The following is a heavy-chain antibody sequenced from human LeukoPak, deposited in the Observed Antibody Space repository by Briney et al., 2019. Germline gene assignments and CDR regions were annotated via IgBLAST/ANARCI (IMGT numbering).Heavy chain of an antibody. J-gene: IGHJ3*02. D-gene: IGHD1-1*01. CDR2: ITGGGGTT. V-gene: IGHV3-23*01. Sequence: GGSLRLSCAASGFTFSNYWMNWVRQAPGKGLEWVSTITGGGGTTYYPDSVKGRFTISRDNSKNTLYLQMNSLRAEDTAVYYCAKGGTGRAFDIWGQGTMVTVSS. CDR3: AKGGTGRAFDI. CDR1: GFTFSNYW.